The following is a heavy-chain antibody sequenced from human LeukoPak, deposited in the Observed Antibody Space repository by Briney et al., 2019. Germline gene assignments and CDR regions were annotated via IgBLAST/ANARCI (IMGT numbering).Heavy chain of an antibody. D-gene: IGHD5-18*01. V-gene: IGHV3-74*01. J-gene: IGHJ4*02. CDR3: AITTMVTFDY. CDR1: XFXFSXYW. CDR2: INTDGSST. Sequence: LRLSXAAXXFXFSXYWMHWVRHAPGKGLVWVSRINTDGSSTTYADSVKGRFTISRDNAKNTLYLQMNSLRAEDTAVYYCAITTMVTFDYWGQGTLVTVSS.